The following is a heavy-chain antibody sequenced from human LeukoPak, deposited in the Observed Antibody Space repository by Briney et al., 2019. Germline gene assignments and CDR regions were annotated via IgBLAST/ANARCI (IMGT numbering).Heavy chain of an antibody. J-gene: IGHJ4*02. CDR1: GYTFTGYY. D-gene: IGHD2-15*01. CDR2: INAGNGNT. CDR3: ATSRGCSGGSCWRGKDY. Sequence: ASVKVSCKASGYTFTGYYMHWVRQAPGQRLEWMGWINAGNGNTKYSQKFQGRVTITRDTSASTAYMELSSLRSEDTAVYYCATSRGCSGGSCWRGKDYWGQGTLVTVSS. V-gene: IGHV1-3*01.